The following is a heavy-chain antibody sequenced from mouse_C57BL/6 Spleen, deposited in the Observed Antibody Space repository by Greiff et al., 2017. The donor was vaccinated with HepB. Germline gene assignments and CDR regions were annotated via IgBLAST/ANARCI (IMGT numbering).Heavy chain of an antibody. V-gene: IGHV1-55*01. Sequence: QVQLQQPGAELVKPGASVKMSCKASGYTFTSYWITWVKQRPGQGLEWIGDIYPSSGSTNYNEKFKSKATLTVDTSSSTAYMQLSSLTSEDSAVYYCARSDYYGSSYGFDYWGQGTTLTVSS. D-gene: IGHD1-1*01. CDR2: IYPSSGST. CDR1: GYTFTSYW. CDR3: ARSDYYGSSYGFDY. J-gene: IGHJ2*01.